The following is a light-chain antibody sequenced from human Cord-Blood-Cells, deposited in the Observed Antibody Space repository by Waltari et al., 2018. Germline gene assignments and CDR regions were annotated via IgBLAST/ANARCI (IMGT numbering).Light chain of an antibody. Sequence: EIVLTQSPATLSLSPGETATLSCRALPSVSSYLAGYQQQPGQAPRLLIYDASNRATGIPARFSGSGSGTDFTLTISSLEPEDFAVYYCQQRSNWPPLFTFGPGTKVDIK. J-gene: IGKJ3*01. CDR1: PSVSSY. CDR2: DAS. V-gene: IGKV3-11*01. CDR3: QQRSNWPPLFT.